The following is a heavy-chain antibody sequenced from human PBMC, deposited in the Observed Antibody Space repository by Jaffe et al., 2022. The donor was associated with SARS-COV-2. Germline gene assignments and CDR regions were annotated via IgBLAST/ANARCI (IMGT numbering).Heavy chain of an antibody. CDR3: ARDIAVAGGGEDY. Sequence: QVQLVESGGGVVQPGRSLRLSCAASGFTFSSYAMHWVRQAPGKGLEWVAVISYDGSNKYYADSVKGRFTISRDNSKNTLYLQMNSLRAEDTAVYYCARDIAVAGGGEDYWGQGTLVTVSS. CDR1: GFTFSSYA. J-gene: IGHJ4*02. V-gene: IGHV3-30-3*01. D-gene: IGHD6-19*01. CDR2: ISYDGSNK.